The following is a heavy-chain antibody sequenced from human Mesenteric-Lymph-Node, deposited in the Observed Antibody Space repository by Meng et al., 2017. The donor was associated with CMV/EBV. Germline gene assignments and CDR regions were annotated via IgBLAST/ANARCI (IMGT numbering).Heavy chain of an antibody. V-gene: IGHV3-21*01. Sequence: LTCSSDRMNWVSKAPGKGLEWVSSISSSSSYIYYADSVKGRLTISRDNAKNSLYLQMNSLRAEDTAVYYCARGLTIFGVVITRGWFDPWGQGTLVTVSS. J-gene: IGHJ5*02. CDR1: LTCSSDR. D-gene: IGHD3-3*01. CDR3: ARGLTIFGVVITRGWFDP. CDR2: ISSSSSYI.